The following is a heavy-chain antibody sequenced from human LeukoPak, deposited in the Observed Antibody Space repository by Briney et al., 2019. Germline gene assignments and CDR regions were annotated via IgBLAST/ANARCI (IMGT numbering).Heavy chain of an antibody. V-gene: IGHV3-48*03. CDR2: ISSSGSTI. CDR3: ARGGSDSGSYLLEYFQH. D-gene: IGHD1-26*01. Sequence: GGSLRLSCAASGFTFNSYEMNWVRQAPGKGLEWVSYISSSGSTIYYADSVKGRFTISRDNAKNSLYLQMNSLRAEDTAVYYCARGGSDSGSYLLEYFQHWGQGTLVTVSS. J-gene: IGHJ1*01. CDR1: GFTFNSYE.